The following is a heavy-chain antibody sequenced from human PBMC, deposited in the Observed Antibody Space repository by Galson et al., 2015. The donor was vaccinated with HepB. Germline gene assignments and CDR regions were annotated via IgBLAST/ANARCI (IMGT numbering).Heavy chain of an antibody. J-gene: IGHJ4*02. D-gene: IGHD6-13*01. CDR1: GYTFTGYY. V-gene: IGHV1-2*04. CDR3: ARGWDSSSWWNRGRTEVFDY. Sequence: SVKVSCKASGYTFTGYYMHWVRQAPGQGLEWMGWINPNSGGTNYAQKFQGWVTMTRDTSISTAYMELSRLRSDDTAVYYCARGWDSSSWWNRGRTEVFDYWGQGTLVTVSS. CDR2: INPNSGGT.